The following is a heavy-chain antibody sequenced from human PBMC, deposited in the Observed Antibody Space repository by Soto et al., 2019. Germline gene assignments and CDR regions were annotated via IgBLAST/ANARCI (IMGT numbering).Heavy chain of an antibody. J-gene: IGHJ5*02. Sequence: QVQLQESGPGLVKPSQTLSLTCTVSGGSISSGGYYWSWIRQHPGKGLEWIGYIYYSGSTYYNPSLKSRVTITVDTSKNQFSLKLSSVTAADTAVYYCARVQWFGELFGLFDPWGQGTLVTVSS. CDR3: ARVQWFGELFGLFDP. D-gene: IGHD3-10*01. CDR1: GGSISSGGYY. CDR2: IYYSGST. V-gene: IGHV4-31*03.